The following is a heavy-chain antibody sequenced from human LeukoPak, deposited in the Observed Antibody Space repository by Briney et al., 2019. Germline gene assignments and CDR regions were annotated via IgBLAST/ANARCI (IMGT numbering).Heavy chain of an antibody. D-gene: IGHD2-21*01. Sequence: SVKVSCKASGYTFTGYYMHWVRQAPGQGLEWMGRIIPIFGTANYAQKFQGRVTITTDESTSTAYMELSSLRSEDTAVYYCARGAVVDYMDVWGTGTTVTVSS. CDR1: GYTFTGYY. CDR2: IIPIFGTA. CDR3: ARGAVVDYMDV. V-gene: IGHV1-69*05. J-gene: IGHJ6*03.